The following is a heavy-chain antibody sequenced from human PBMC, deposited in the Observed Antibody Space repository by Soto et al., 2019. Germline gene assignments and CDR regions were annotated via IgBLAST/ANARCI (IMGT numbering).Heavy chain of an antibody. CDR1: GGSISSGGYY. Sequence: SETLSLTCTVSGGSISSGGYYWSWIRQHPGKGLEWIGYIYYSGSTYYNPSLKSRVTISVDTSKNQFSLKLSSVTAADTAVYYCARVGAARYFDYWGQGTLVTVSS. D-gene: IGHD6-6*01. CDR3: ARVGAARYFDY. V-gene: IGHV4-31*03. J-gene: IGHJ4*02. CDR2: IYYSGST.